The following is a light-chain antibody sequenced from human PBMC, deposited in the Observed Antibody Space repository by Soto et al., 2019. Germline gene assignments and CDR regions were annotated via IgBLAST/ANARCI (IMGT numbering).Light chain of an antibody. Sequence: DIQTTQSPSTLSASVGDRLTITCRASQSISSWLAWYQQRPGKAPKLLIFDASSLESGVPSRFSGSGSGTEFTLTISSLQPDDFATYYCQQYSSYSKTFGKGTKVDI. CDR3: QQYSSYSKT. CDR1: QSISSW. J-gene: IGKJ1*01. CDR2: DAS. V-gene: IGKV1-5*01.